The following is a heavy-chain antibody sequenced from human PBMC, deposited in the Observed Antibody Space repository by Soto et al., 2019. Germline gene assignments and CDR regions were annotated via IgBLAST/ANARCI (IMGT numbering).Heavy chain of an antibody. D-gene: IGHD1-1*01. CDR3: ARVERGTATTVVDAFDI. J-gene: IGHJ3*02. CDR1: GGFVSSGNYY. V-gene: IGHV4-34*01. CDR2: MSHSGGT. Sequence: QVQLQQWGAGLLKPSETLSLTCAVYGGFVSSGNYYWSWIRQPPGKGLEWIGEMSHSGGTHFNPSLKSRVARSVDTSKNPCALKMSSVTAADTALYYCARVERGTATTVVDAFDIWGPGTMVTVSS.